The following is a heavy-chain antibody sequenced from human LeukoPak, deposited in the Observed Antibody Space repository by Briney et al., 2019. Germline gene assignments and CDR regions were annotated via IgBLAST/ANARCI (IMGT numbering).Heavy chain of an antibody. J-gene: IGHJ6*03. CDR3: AKNGDRGAYCTGGTCYPYFYYYMDV. Sequence: GGSLRLSCAASGITFSSYGMSWVRQAPGKGLEWVSSISSAGGTTYYADSVKGRFTISRDNPKNTLYLQMNNLRAEDTAIYYCAKNGDRGAYCTGGTCYPYFYYYMDVWGKGTTVTI. CDR1: GITFSSYG. D-gene: IGHD2-15*01. CDR2: ISSAGGTT. V-gene: IGHV3-23*01.